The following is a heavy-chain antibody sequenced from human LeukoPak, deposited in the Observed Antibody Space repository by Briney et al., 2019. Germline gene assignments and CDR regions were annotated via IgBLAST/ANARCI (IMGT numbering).Heavy chain of an antibody. CDR2: IYYSGST. V-gene: IGHV4-39*01. J-gene: IGHJ4*02. Sequence: PSETLSLTCTVSGGSISSSSYYWGWIRQPPGKGLEWIGSIYYSGSTYYNPSLKSRVTISVDTSKNQFSLKLSSVTAADTAVYYCATTSSPGGNFDYWGQGTLVTVSS. CDR3: ATTSSPGGNFDY. D-gene: IGHD6-13*01. CDR1: GGSISSSSYY.